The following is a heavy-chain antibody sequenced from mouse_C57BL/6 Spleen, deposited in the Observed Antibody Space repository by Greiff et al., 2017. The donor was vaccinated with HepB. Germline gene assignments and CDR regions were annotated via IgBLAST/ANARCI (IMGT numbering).Heavy chain of an antibody. V-gene: IGHV2-5*01. CDR2: IWRGGST. CDR1: GFSLTSYG. J-gene: IGHJ4*01. Sequence: VKLQESGPGLVQPSQSLSITCTVSGFSLTSYGVHWVRQSPGKGLEWLGVIWRGGSTDYNAAFMSRLSITKDNSKSQVFFKMNSLQADDTAIYYCAKEESYYGSSYGYYAMDYWGQGTSVTVSS. D-gene: IGHD1-1*01. CDR3: AKEESYYGSSYGYYAMDY.